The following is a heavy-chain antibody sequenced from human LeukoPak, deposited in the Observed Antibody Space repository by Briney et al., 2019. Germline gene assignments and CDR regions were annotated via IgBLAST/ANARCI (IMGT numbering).Heavy chain of an antibody. V-gene: IGHV1-69-2*01. D-gene: IGHD4-23*01. CDR3: ATSRATVISFPFDH. J-gene: IGHJ4*02. CDR2: IDPEDGDT. CDR1: GYTFSDSY. Sequence: ATVKISCKTSGYTFSDSYIHWVQQAPGKGPEFLGRIDPEDGDTIYAEKFQDRVTLTADTPTDTVYMELRSLKSDDTATYFCATSRATVISFPFDHWGQGTLVTVSS.